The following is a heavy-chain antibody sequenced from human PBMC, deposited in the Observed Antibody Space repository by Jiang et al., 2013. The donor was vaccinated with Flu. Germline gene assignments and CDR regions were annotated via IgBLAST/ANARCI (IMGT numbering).Heavy chain of an antibody. CDR1: GGSFSGYY. CDR3: ARLGTGDRRTEDY. CDR2: INHSGST. V-gene: IGHV4-34*01. D-gene: IGHD7-27*01. J-gene: IGHJ4*02. Sequence: VYGGSFSGYYWSWIRQPPGKGLEWIGEINHSGSTNYNPSLKSRVTISVDTSKNQFSLKLSSVTAADTAVYYCARLGTGDRRTEDYWGQGTLVTVSS.